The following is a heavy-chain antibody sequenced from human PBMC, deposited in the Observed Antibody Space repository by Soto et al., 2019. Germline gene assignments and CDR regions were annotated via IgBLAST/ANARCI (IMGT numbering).Heavy chain of an antibody. Sequence: SETLSLTCTVSGGSISSSSYYWGWIRQPPGKGLEWIGSIYYSGSTYYNPSLKSRVTISVDTSKNQFSLKLSSVTAADTAVYYFASHPKMGLAAAFVNYMDVWGKGTTVTVSS. V-gene: IGHV4-39*01. CDR2: IYYSGST. CDR3: ASHPKMGLAAAFVNYMDV. CDR1: GGSISSSSYY. J-gene: IGHJ6*03. D-gene: IGHD6-13*01.